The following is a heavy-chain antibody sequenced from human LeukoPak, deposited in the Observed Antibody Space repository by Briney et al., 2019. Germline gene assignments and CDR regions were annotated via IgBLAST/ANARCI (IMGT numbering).Heavy chain of an antibody. CDR2: INHSGST. CDR3: ASRGSGWYRNWFDP. V-gene: IGHV4-34*01. D-gene: IGHD6-19*01. J-gene: IGHJ5*02. Sequence: KPSETLSLTCAVYGGSFSGYYWSWIRQPPGKGLEWIGEINHSGSTNYNPSLKSRVTISVDTSKNQFSLKLSSVTAADTAVYYCASRGSGWYRNWFDPWGQGTLVTVSS. CDR1: GGSFSGYY.